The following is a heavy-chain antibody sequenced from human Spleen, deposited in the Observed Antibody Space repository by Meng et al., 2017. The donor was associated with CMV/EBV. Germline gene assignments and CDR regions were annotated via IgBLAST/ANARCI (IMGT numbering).Heavy chain of an antibody. V-gene: IGHV1-69*10. Sequence: SVKVSCKASGRTFSNYPISWMRQAPGQGLEWMGGIIPILDITYYAQKFQDRLTITADKSTSTAYMNLSSLRSDDTAVYYCARDAEGTLFGVTPNWCDPWGQGTLVTVSS. J-gene: IGHJ5*02. D-gene: IGHD3-3*01. CDR3: ARDAEGTLFGVTPNWCDP. CDR1: GRTFSNYP. CDR2: IIPILDIT.